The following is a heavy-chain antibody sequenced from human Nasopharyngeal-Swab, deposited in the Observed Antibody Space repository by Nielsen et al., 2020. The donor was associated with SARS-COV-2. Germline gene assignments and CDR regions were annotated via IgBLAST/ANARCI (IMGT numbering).Heavy chain of an antibody. Sequence: SETLSLTCAVYCGSFSGYYWSWIRQPPGKGLEWIGEINHSGSTNYNPSLKSRVTISVDTSKNQFSLKLSSVTAADTAVYYCARGLKGFHTSHFDYWGQGTLVTVSS. J-gene: IGHJ4*02. CDR3: ARGLKGFHTSHFDY. V-gene: IGHV4-34*01. CDR1: CGSFSGYY. CDR2: INHSGST.